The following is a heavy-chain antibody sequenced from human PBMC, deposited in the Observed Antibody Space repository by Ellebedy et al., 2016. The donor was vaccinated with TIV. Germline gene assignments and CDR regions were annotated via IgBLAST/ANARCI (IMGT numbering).Heavy chain of an antibody. D-gene: IGHD2-2*02. Sequence: GGSLRLXXAASGFTFSSYAMSWVRQAPGKGLEWVSAISGSGGSTYYADSVKGRFTISRDNSKNTLYLQMNSLRAEDTAVYYCARGRGCSSTSCYRMDVWGKGTTVTVSS. CDR1: GFTFSSYA. CDR3: ARGRGCSSTSCYRMDV. J-gene: IGHJ6*04. CDR2: ISGSGGST. V-gene: IGHV3-23*01.